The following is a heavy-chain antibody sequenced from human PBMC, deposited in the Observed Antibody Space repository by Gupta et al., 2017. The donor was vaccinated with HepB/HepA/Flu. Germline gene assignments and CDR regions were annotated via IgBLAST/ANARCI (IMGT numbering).Heavy chain of an antibody. CDR2: IIPVFNAA. CDR1: GATFSAVS. D-gene: IGHD3-16*02. V-gene: IGHV1-69*01. J-gene: IGHJ4*02. CDR3: ARRSDSSLFDY. Sequence: QIQLMQSGAEVTRPGASVKISCQASGATFSAVSFNWVRQAPGQGLEWMGAIIPVFNAAHYAQRFQGRLTITADESISTAYMELNSLTSDDTAIYYCARRSDSSLFDYWGQGTLVTVSS.